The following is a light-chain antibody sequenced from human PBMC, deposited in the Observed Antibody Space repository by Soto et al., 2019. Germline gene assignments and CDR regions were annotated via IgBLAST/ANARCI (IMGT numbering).Light chain of an antibody. CDR3: QQYDTSPPA. CDR1: QSFHTNY. V-gene: IGKV3-20*01. J-gene: IGKJ1*01. CDR2: GAS. Sequence: EIVLTQSPGTLSLSPGERATLSCRASQSFHTNYLAWYQHRPGQAPRLLIYGASIRATGIPDRFSGRGSGTDFTLTISRLDPEDFAVYYCQQYDTSPPAFGQGTKVEMK.